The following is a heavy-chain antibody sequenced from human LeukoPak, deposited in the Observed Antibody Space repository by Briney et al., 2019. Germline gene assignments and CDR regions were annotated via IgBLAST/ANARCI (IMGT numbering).Heavy chain of an antibody. J-gene: IGHJ4*02. CDR2: IYSGGST. CDR1: GFTVSSNY. D-gene: IGHD6-13*01. CDR3: ARSRIAAAGTWDY. V-gene: IGHV3-53*01. Sequence: GGSLRLSCAASGFTVSSNYMSWVRQAPGKGLEWVSVIYSGGSTYYADSVKGRFTISRDNSKNTLYLQMNSLRAEDTAVYYCARSRIAAAGTWDYWGQGTLVTVSS.